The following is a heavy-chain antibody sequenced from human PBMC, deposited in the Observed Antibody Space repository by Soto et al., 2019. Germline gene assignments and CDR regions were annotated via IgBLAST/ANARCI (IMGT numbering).Heavy chain of an antibody. Sequence: GGSLRLSCAASGFTFSSYWMSWVRQAPGKGLEWVANIKQDGSEKYYVDSVKGRFTISRDNAKNSLYLQMNSLRAEDTAVYYCARDGTGPLRFLGVPYYYYGMDVWGQGTTVTVSS. CDR3: ARDGTGPLRFLGVPYYYYGMDV. CDR1: GFTFSSYW. V-gene: IGHV3-7*05. J-gene: IGHJ6*02. D-gene: IGHD3-3*01. CDR2: IKQDGSEK.